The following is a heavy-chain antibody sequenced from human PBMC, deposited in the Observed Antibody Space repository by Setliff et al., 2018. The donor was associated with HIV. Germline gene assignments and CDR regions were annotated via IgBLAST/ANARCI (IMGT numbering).Heavy chain of an antibody. D-gene: IGHD6-19*01. CDR1: GGSMNNYY. V-gene: IGHV4-4*09. CDR3: ARHVDGSGRVDY. J-gene: IGHJ4*02. Sequence: SSETLSLTCTVSGGSMNNYYWTWIRQPPGKGLEWIGYIYTSGSTKYNPSLKSRVTISLDTSKNQFSLKLTSVTAADTAVYYCARHVDGSGRVDYWGQGTLVTVSS. CDR2: IYTSGST.